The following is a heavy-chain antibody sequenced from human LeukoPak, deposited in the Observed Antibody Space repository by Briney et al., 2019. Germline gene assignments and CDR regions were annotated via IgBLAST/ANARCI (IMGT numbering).Heavy chain of an antibody. D-gene: IGHD6-13*01. CDR2: IRYGGSNK. J-gene: IGHJ4*02. Sequence: GGSLRLPCAASGFTFSSYGMHWVRQAPGKGLEWVAFIRYGGSNKYYADSVKGRFTISRDNSKNTLYLQMNSLRAEDTAVYYCAKDTSRGAAAGFWGQGTLVTVSS. V-gene: IGHV3-30*02. CDR1: GFTFSSYG. CDR3: AKDTSRGAAAGF.